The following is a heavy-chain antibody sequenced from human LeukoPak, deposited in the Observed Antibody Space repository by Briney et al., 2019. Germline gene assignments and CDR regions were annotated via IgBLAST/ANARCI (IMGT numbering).Heavy chain of an antibody. CDR1: GYTFTGYY. Sequence: LGASVKVSCKASGYTFTGYYMHWVRQAPGQGLEWMGWINPNSGGTNYAQKFQGRVTMTRDTSISTAYMELSRLRSDDTAVYYCASLGWFGDQIPRNFDYWGQGTLVTVSS. D-gene: IGHD3-10*01. CDR2: INPNSGGT. CDR3: ASLGWFGDQIPRNFDY. J-gene: IGHJ4*02. V-gene: IGHV1-2*02.